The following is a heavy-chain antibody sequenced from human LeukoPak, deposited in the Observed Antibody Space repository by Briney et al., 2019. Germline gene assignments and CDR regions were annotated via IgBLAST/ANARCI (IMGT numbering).Heavy chain of an antibody. V-gene: IGHV4-61*05. CDR3: ASNSYGSVRIDY. CDR2: IYTSGST. CDR1: GGSISSTSYY. D-gene: IGHD3-10*01. J-gene: IGHJ4*02. Sequence: SETLSLTCTVSGGSISSTSYYWGWIRQPPGKGLEWIGRIYTSGSTNYNPSLKSRVTISVDTSKNQFSLKLSSVTAADTAVYYCASNSYGSVRIDYWGQGTLVTVSS.